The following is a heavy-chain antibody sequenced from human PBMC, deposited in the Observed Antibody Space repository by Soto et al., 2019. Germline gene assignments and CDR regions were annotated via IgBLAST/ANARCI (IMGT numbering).Heavy chain of an antibody. CDR2: ISGSGGAT. CDR3: ARTRTAFYRYYFDS. J-gene: IGHJ4*02. Sequence: EVQLLESGGGFVQPGGSLTLSCSTSGFTFKDCDISWVRQAPGKGLEWVSGISGSGGATYYTDSVEGRFTISKDFSKNTVSLQMTGLRVDDTAVYYCARTRTAFYRYYFDSWGQGALVTVSS. CDR1: GFTFKDCD. V-gene: IGHV3-23*01. D-gene: IGHD2-21*02.